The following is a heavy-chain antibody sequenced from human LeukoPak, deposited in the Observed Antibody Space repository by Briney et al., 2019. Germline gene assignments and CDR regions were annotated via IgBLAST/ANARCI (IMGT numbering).Heavy chain of an antibody. Sequence: GGFLRLSCAASGFIFSSYGMHWVRQAPGKGLEWVAFIRYDGTIKYYADSVKGRFTISRDNSKNTIFLQMNSLRDEDTAVYYCAKDRTYYDSSGYYFDYWGQGTQVTVSS. J-gene: IGHJ4*02. D-gene: IGHD3-22*01. CDR3: AKDRTYYDSSGYYFDY. CDR1: GFIFSSYG. V-gene: IGHV3-30*02. CDR2: IRYDGTIK.